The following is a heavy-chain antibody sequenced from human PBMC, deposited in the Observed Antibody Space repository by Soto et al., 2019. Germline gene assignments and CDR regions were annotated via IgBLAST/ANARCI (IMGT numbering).Heavy chain of an antibody. D-gene: IGHD3-16*01. CDR2: MFSNGSS. V-gene: IGHV4-39*02. CDR1: AGTIRNTSDV. Sequence: SVTLCLTWTVAAGTIRNTSDVWVWIRQPPGKVAEWVGNMFSNGSSTYSPSLKGRITISVDTSKNHFSLRRYSMNASDTAIYYCASRYYPLAAGYRYYETFYSDNLGQ. J-gene: IGHJ4*02. CDR3: ASRYYPLAAGYRYYETFYSDN.